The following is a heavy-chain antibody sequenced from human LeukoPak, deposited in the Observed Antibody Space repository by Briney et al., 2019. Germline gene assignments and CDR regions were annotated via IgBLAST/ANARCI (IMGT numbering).Heavy chain of an antibody. CDR2: ISTSSASI. CDR1: GFTFSSYN. V-gene: IGHV3-48*04. D-gene: IGHD3-22*01. Sequence: PGGSLRLSCEASGFTFSSYNMNWVRQAPGKGLEWAAYISTSSASIYYADSVKGRFTISRDNAKNSLYLQMNSLRAGDTAVYYCVRDTGVGSDTSGYSNFDYWGQGARVTVSS. CDR3: VRDTGVGSDTSGYSNFDY. J-gene: IGHJ4*02.